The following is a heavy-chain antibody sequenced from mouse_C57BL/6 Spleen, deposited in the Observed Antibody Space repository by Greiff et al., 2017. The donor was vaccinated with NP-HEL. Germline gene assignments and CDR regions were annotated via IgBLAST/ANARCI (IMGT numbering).Heavy chain of an antibody. J-gene: IGHJ4*01. CDR1: GYSITSGYY. Sequence: EVQLVESGPGLVKPSQSLSLTCSVTGYSITSGYYWNWIRQFPGNKLEWMGYISYDGSNNYNPSLKNRISITRDTSKNQFFLKLNSVTTEDTATYYCARDLGSSLYYYAMDYWGQGTSVTVSS. D-gene: IGHD1-1*01. V-gene: IGHV3-6*01. CDR2: ISYDGSN. CDR3: ARDLGSSLYYYAMDY.